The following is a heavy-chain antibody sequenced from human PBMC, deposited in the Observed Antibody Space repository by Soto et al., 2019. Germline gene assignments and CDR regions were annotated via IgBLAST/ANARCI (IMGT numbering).Heavy chain of an antibody. CDR3: VRGTPTPGLDI. CDR1: GFTFSNAW. CDR2: IKSKTDGGTT. D-gene: IGHD1-7*01. Sequence: GGSLRLSCAASGFTFSNAWMSWVRQAPGKGLEWVGRIKSKTDGGTTDYAAPVKGRFTISRDSTRNSLYLNMDSLRVEDTATYYCVRGTPTPGLDIWGRGTTVTVSS. V-gene: IGHV3-15*01. J-gene: IGHJ6*02.